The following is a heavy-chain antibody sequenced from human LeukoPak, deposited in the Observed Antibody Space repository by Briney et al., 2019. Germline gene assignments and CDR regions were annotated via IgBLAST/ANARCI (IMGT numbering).Heavy chain of an antibody. D-gene: IGHD3-3*01. CDR3: ARRGRLTFFGVEPSNWFDP. J-gene: IGHJ5*02. V-gene: IGHV4-34*01. CDR2: INHSGSS. Sequence: LSETLSLTCAVYGGSFSGYYWSWIRQPPGKGLEWIGEINHSGSSNYNPSLKSRVTISVDTSKNQFSLKVSSVTAADTAVYYCARRGRLTFFGVEPSNWFDPWGQGTQVTVSS. CDR1: GGSFSGYY.